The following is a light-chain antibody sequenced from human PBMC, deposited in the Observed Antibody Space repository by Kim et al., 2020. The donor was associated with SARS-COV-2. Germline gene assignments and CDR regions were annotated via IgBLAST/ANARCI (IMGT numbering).Light chain of an antibody. V-gene: IGLV3-19*01. CDR1: SLRSYY. CDR3: NSRDSSGNHLV. Sequence: ALGRTVRSTCQGDSLRSYYASWYQQTPGQAPVLVIYGKNNRPSGIPDRFSGSSSGNTASLTITGAQAEDEADYYCNSRDSSGNHLVFGGGTQLTVL. J-gene: IGLJ2*01. CDR2: GKN.